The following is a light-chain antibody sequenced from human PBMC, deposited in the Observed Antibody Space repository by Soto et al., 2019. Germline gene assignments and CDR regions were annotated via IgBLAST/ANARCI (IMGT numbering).Light chain of an antibody. V-gene: IGKV3-20*01. CDR3: QHYGSSPPLT. CDR2: GAS. J-gene: IGKJ4*01. Sequence: EIVLTQSPGTLSLSPGERATLSCRASQSVSSSYLAWYQQKPGQAPRLLIYGASSRATGIPDRFSGSGSGTDFTLTISRLEPEDFAVCYCQHYGSSPPLTFGGGTKVEIK. CDR1: QSVSSSY.